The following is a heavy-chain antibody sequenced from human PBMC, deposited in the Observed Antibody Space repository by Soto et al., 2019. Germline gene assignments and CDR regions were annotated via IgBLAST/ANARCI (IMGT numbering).Heavy chain of an antibody. CDR2: ISYDGSNK. CDR3: ARVDVDTAMVFDY. V-gene: IGHV3-30-3*01. Sequence: QVQLVESGGGVVQPGRSLRLSCAASGFTFSSYAMHWVRQAPGKGLEWVAVISYDGSNKYYADSVKGRFTISIENSKNALDLQMNSMRAEDTAVYYCARVDVDTAMVFDYWGQGTLVTVSS. CDR1: GFTFSSYA. D-gene: IGHD5-18*01. J-gene: IGHJ4*02.